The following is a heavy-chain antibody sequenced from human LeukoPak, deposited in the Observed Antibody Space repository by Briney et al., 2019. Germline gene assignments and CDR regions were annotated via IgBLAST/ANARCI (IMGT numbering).Heavy chain of an antibody. CDR3: ANQLGYCSSTSCYKVY. J-gene: IGHJ4*02. V-gene: IGHV3-21*01. Sequence: GGSLRLSCAASGFTFSSYSMNWVRQAPGKGLEWVSSISSSSSYIYYADSVKGRSTISRDNAKNSLYLQMNSLRAEDTAVYYCANQLGYCSSTSCYKVYWGQGTLVTVSS. CDR2: ISSSSSYI. CDR1: GFTFSSYS. D-gene: IGHD2-2*02.